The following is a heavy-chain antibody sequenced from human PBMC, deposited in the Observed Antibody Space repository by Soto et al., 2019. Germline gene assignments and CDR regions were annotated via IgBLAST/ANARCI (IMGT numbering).Heavy chain of an antibody. Sequence: GGSLRLSCAASGFTFDDYGMSWVRQAPGKGLEWVSGINWNGGSTGYADSVKGRFTISRDNAKNSLYLQMNSLRAEDTALYHCARDTKLTGDRLPQAWFDTWGQGTLVTVSS. CDR1: GFTFDDYG. CDR3: ARDTKLTGDRLPQAWFDT. J-gene: IGHJ5*02. D-gene: IGHD7-27*01. CDR2: INWNGGST. V-gene: IGHV3-20*01.